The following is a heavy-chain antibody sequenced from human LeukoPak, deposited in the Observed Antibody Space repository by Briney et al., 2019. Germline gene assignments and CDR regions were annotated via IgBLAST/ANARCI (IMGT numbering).Heavy chain of an antibody. CDR3: ASYGSGSYNYYFDY. D-gene: IGHD3-10*01. CDR2: IYHSGST. V-gene: IGHV4-30-2*01. J-gene: IGHJ4*02. CDR1: GGSISSGGYS. Sequence: PSETLSLTCAVSGGSISSGGYSWSWIRQPPGTGLEWIGYIYHSGSTYYNPSLKSRVTISVDRSKNQFSLKLSSVTAADTAVYYCASYGSGSYNYYFDYWGQGTLVTVSS.